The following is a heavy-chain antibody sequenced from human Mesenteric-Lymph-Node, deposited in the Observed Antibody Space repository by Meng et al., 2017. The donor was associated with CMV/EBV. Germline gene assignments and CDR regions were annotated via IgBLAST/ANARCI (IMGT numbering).Heavy chain of an antibody. J-gene: IGHJ4*02. CDR1: GFSFSSYA. D-gene: IGHD3-22*01. CDR3: ARVARYYDSTGYYYIVDY. CDR2: IGNDGDTT. V-gene: IGHV3-23*01. Sequence: LSLTCAASGFSFSSYAMSWVRQAPGKGLEWVSSIGNDGDTTSYADSVKGRFTISRDNSKNTLFLQMNSLRADDTAIYYCARVARYYDSTGYYYIVDYWGQGTLVTVSS.